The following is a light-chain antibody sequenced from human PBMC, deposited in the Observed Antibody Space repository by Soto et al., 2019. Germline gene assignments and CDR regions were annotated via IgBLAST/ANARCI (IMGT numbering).Light chain of an antibody. CDR2: GAF. V-gene: IGKV3-15*01. Sequence: EIVMTQSPATLSVSPGERVTLSCRASQSVSNNLACYQQKLGQAPNLLIYGAFTRATGIPARLIGSGSGTEFTPTNSSLQAEDFAIYYCHQYNHWPPYTFGQGTKLEIK. CDR1: QSVSNN. CDR3: HQYNHWPPYT. J-gene: IGKJ2*01.